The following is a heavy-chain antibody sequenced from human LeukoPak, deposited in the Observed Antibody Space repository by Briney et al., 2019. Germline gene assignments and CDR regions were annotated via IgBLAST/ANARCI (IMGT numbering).Heavy chain of an antibody. D-gene: IGHD2-8*01. CDR3: ARGVYCTNGVCYETFDY. CDR1: GGSISSGGYY. J-gene: IGHJ4*02. CDR2: IYYSGST. Sequence: MTSETLSLTCTVSGGSISSGGYYWSWIRQHPGKGLEWIGYIYYSGSTYYNPSLKSRVTISVDTSKNQFSLKLSSVTAADTAVYYCARGVYCTNGVCYETFDYWGRGTLVTVSS. V-gene: IGHV4-31*03.